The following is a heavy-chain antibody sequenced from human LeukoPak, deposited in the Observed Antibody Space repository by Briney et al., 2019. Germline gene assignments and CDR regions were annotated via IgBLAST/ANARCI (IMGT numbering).Heavy chain of an antibody. D-gene: IGHD3-16*02. J-gene: IGHJ4*02. CDR2: IYYSGST. Sequence: SETLSLTCTVSGGSISSYYWSWIRQPPGKGLEWIGYIYYSGSTNYNPSLKSRVTISVDTSKNQFSLKLSSVTAADTAVYYCARVDSPTGDYVWGSYRRTLDYWGQGTLVTVSS. V-gene: IGHV4-59*12. CDR3: ARVDSPTGDYVWGSYRRTLDY. CDR1: GGSISSYY.